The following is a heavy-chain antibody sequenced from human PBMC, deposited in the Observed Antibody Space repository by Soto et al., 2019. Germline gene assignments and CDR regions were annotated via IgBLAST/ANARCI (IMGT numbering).Heavy chain of an antibody. J-gene: IGHJ4*02. CDR2: ISAYNGNT. V-gene: IGHV1-18*01. Sequence: QVQLVQSGAEVKKPGASVKVSCKASGYTFTSYGISWVRQAPGQGLEWMGWISAYNGNTNYAQKLQGRVTMTTDTSTSTAYVKLRSLRSDDTAGYYCASSLLVGYGREGESDWGQGTLVTVSS. CDR3: ASSLLVGYGREGESD. D-gene: IGHD5-18*01. CDR1: GYTFTSYG.